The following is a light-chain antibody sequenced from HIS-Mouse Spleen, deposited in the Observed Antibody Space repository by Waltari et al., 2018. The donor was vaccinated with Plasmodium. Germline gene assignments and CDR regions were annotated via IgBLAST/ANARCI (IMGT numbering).Light chain of an antibody. CDR3: QAWDSSTVV. CDR1: KLGDKY. Sequence: GHTASITCSGDKLGDKYACWYQQKPGQSPVLVIYQDSKRPSGIPERFSGSNSGNTATLTISGTQAMDEADYYCQAWDSSTVVFGGGTKLTVL. J-gene: IGLJ2*01. CDR2: QDS. V-gene: IGLV3-1*01.